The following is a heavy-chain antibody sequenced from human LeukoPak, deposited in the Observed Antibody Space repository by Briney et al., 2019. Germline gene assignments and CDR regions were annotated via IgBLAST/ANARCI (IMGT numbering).Heavy chain of an antibody. D-gene: IGHD2-2*01. J-gene: IGHJ6*03. CDR3: ARVVPAHYYYYYMDV. CDR1: GGSISSYY. V-gene: IGHV4-59*01. Sequence: SETLSLTCTVSGGSISSYYWSWIRQPPGKGLEWIGYIYYSGSTNYNPSLKSRVTISVDTSKNQFSLKLSSVTAADTAVYYCARVVPAHYYYYYMDVWGKGTTVTVSS. CDR2: IYYSGST.